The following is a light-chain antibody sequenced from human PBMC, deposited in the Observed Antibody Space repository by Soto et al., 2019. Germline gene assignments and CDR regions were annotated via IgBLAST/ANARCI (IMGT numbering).Light chain of an antibody. V-gene: IGKV1-39*01. CDR2: GAS. Sequence: IQVPQSPSSLSASVGDRVTINCRASQGISSLLNWYQQKPGKVPKLLIYGASSLQSWVPSRFSGSGSGTDFTLTISSLQPEDFATYYCQQSYSMPLTFGGGTKVDIK. J-gene: IGKJ4*01. CDR1: QGISSL. CDR3: QQSYSMPLT.